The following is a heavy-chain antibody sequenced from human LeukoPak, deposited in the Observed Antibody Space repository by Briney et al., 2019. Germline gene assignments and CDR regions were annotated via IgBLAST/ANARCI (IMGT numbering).Heavy chain of an antibody. CDR2: ISGSGGST. CDR1: GFTFSSYA. CDR3: AKDRSYYDSSGAFDI. V-gene: IGHV3-23*01. Sequence: PGGSLRLSCAASGFTFSSYAMSWVRKAPGKGLEWVSAISGSGGSTYYADSVKGRFTISRDNSKNTLYLQMNSLRAEDTAVYYCAKDRSYYDSSGAFDIWGQGTMVTVSS. D-gene: IGHD3-22*01. J-gene: IGHJ3*02.